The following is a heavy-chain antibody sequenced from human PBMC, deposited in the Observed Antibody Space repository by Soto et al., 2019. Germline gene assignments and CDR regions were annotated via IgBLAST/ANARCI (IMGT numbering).Heavy chain of an antibody. J-gene: IGHJ4*02. CDR1: GFTFSSFA. Sequence: GGSLRLSCAASGFTFSSFAMSWVRQAPGKGLDWVSAISGSGGSTYSADSVKGRFTISRDNSKNTLYLQMSSLRAEDTAVYYWARGFSAGKDSPPDFWGQGSLVTVSS. D-gene: IGHD6-13*01. V-gene: IGHV3-23*01. CDR3: ARGFSAGKDSPPDF. CDR2: ISGSGGST.